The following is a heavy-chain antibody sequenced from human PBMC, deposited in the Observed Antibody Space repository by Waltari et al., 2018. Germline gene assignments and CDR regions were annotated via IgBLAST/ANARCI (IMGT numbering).Heavy chain of an antibody. CDR3: VRAISGFHPFDS. CDR1: GVTVSSTY. D-gene: IGHD3-22*01. Sequence: EVLLVETGGGLILPGGSLRLSCEVSGVTVSSTYMNWVRQAPGKGLEWVSVIYGAGSTYYADSVKGRFTSSRDNSKNTLDLQMNGLRADDTAVYYCVRAISGFHPFDSWGQGTLVSVSS. CDR2: IYGAGST. J-gene: IGHJ5*01. V-gene: IGHV3-53*02.